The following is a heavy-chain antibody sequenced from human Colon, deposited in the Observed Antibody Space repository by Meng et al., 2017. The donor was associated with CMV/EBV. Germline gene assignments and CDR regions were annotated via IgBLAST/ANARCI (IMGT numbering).Heavy chain of an antibody. CDR2: IYSGGST. CDR3: ARACQGSSSGWFDP. D-gene: IGHD6-6*01. J-gene: IGHJ5*02. Sequence: GEFLKISCAASGFTVSSNYMSWVRQAPGKGLEWVSVIYSGGSTYYADSVKGRFNISRDKSKNTLYLQMNSLRAEDTAVYYCARACQGSSSGWFDPWGQGTLVTVSS. V-gene: IGHV3-66*02. CDR1: GFTVSSNY.